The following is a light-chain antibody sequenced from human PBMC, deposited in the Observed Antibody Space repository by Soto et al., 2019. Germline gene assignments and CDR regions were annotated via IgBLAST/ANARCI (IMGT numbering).Light chain of an antibody. CDR3: QSFDKYLSAVV. CDR2: DNT. J-gene: IGLJ2*01. V-gene: IGLV1-40*01. CDR1: SSDIGAGYR. Sequence: QSALTQPPSVSGAPGERVTISCTGSSSDIGAGYRVRWYQQVPGTAPKLLIYDNTNRPSGVSVRFSGSKSGTSASLAISGLQAEDEADYYCQSFDKYLSAVVFGGGTKATV.